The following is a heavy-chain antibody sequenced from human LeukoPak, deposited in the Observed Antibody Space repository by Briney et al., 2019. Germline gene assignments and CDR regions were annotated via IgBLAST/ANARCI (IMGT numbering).Heavy chain of an antibody. J-gene: IGHJ5*02. Sequence: SETLSLTCTVSGYSISSGYYWGWIRPAPGKGLEWIGSIYNSGSTYYNPSLKSRVTISVDMSKNQFSLKMSSVTAADTAVYYCARAYSSSWYWNWFDPWGQGTLVTVSS. CDR3: ARAYSSSWYWNWFDP. CDR1: GYSISSGYY. CDR2: IYNSGST. V-gene: IGHV4-38-2*02. D-gene: IGHD6-13*01.